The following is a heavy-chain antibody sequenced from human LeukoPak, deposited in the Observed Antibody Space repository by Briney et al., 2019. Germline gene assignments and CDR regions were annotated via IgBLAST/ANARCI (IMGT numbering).Heavy chain of an antibody. Sequence: PGGSLTLSCAASGFTVSSSYMSWVRQAPGKGLEWVSVIYSGGSTYYADSVKGRFTISRDNSKNTLYLQMNSLRAEDTAVYYCARELDYYDSSGYHNWFDPWGQGTLVTVSS. V-gene: IGHV3-66*01. CDR3: ARELDYYDSSGYHNWFDP. CDR2: IYSGGST. J-gene: IGHJ5*02. D-gene: IGHD3-22*01. CDR1: GFTVSSSY.